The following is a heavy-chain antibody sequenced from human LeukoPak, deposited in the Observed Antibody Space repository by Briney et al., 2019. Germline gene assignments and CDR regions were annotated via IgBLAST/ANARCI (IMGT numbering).Heavy chain of an antibody. CDR1: GYTFTGYY. CDR2: INPNSGGT. J-gene: IGHJ6*02. Sequence: ASVKVPCKASGYTFTGYYMHWVRQAPGQGLEWMGWINPNSGGTNYAQKFQGRVTMTRDTSISTAYMELSRLRSEDTAVYYCARIDSSGPTGYYYGMDVWGQGTTVTVSS. CDR3: ARIDSSGPTGYYYGMDV. V-gene: IGHV1-2*02. D-gene: IGHD3-22*01.